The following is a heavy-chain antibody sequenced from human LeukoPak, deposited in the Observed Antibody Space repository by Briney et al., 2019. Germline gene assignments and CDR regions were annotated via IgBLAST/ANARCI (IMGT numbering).Heavy chain of an antibody. CDR3: ARHSVHRRYCSSTSCYAGGWFDP. Sequence: SQTLSLTCAISGDSVSSNSAAWNWIRQSPSRGLEWLGRTYYRSKWHNDYAVSVKSRITINPDTSKNQFSLQLNSVTPEDTAVYYCARHSVHRRYCSSTSCYAGGWFDPWGQGTLVTVSS. J-gene: IGHJ5*02. CDR1: GDSVSSNSAA. D-gene: IGHD2-2*01. CDR2: TYYRSKWHN. V-gene: IGHV6-1*01.